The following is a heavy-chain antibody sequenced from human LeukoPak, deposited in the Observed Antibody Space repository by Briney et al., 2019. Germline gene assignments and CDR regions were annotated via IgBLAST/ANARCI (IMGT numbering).Heavy chain of an antibody. V-gene: IGHV1-46*01. CDR2: MNPGVGST. D-gene: IGHD6-19*01. CDR1: GYPFSNYY. CDR3: AKDGGSTGWPYDAFDM. J-gene: IGHJ3*02. Sequence: GASVKVSCKASGYPFSNYYVHWVRQAPGQGLEWMGIMNPGVGSTIYAQKFQGRVTMTRDTSSSTVFMELSSLTSDDIAVYFCAKDGGSTGWPYDAFDMWGQGTQVTVSS.